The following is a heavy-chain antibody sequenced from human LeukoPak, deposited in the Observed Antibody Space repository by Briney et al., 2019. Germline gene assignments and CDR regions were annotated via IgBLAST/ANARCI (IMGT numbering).Heavy chain of an antibody. CDR2: TSYDGLNP. CDR3: SKVERMYRSGSYDFDY. CDR1: GFTFNSYG. V-gene: IGHV3-30*18. Sequence: PGRSLRLSCSASGFTFNSYGMHWLPQAPGKGLVWWADTSYDGLNPGYANSVKGLFTSSRKNSKNTLWLQMISLRAEDTAVYYCSKVERMYRSGSYDFDYWGQGTLVTVSS. D-gene: IGHD6-19*01. J-gene: IGHJ4*02.